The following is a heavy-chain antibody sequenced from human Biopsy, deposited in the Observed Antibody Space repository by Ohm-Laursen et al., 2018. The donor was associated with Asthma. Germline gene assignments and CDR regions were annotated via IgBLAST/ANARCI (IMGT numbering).Heavy chain of an antibody. D-gene: IGHD3-9*01. CDR1: GFPLRTPGVG. J-gene: IGHJ5*02. CDR3: ALSQDSGFDDHSPSWFDP. Sequence: TQTLTLTCSFSGFPLRTPGVGGGWIRQSPGKALEGLALIYWEDYNLFRPSLKRRLTITKDPSKNQVVLTMTKMDPVDSGTYYCALSQDSGFDDHSPSWFDPWGQGTLVTVSS. CDR2: IYWEDYN. V-gene: IGHV2-5*02.